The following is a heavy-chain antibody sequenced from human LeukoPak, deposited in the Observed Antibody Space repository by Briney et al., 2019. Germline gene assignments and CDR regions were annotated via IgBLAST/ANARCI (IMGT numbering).Heavy chain of an antibody. CDR1: GGSISSYY. CDR2: IYYSGST. J-gene: IGHJ6*02. D-gene: IGHD3-16*01. Sequence: SETLSLTCTVSGGSISSYYWSWIRQPPGKGLEWIGYIYYSGSTNYNPSLKSRVTISVDTSKNQFSLKLSSVTAADTAVYYCAREGDYHNYYGMDVWGQGTTVTVSS. CDR3: AREGDYHNYYGMDV. V-gene: IGHV4-59*01.